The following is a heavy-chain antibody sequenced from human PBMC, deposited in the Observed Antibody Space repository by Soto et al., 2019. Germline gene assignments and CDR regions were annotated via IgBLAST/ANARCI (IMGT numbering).Heavy chain of an antibody. CDR1: GGSISSYY. CDR2: IYYSGST. D-gene: IGHD6-13*01. Sequence: ASETLSLTCTVSGGSISSYYWSWIRQPPGKGLEWIGYIYYSGSTNYNPSLKSRVTISVDTSQNQFSLTLSSVTAADTAVYYCARLKAATVLDYWGQGALVTVSS. J-gene: IGHJ4*02. V-gene: IGHV4-59*08. CDR3: ARLKAATVLDY.